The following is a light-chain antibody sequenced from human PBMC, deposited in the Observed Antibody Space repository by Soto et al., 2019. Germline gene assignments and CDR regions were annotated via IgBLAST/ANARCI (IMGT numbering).Light chain of an antibody. Sequence: IQLTQSPSTLPASVGDRATLTCRASQSISNWLARYPQKPGTAPKGLIYHASNLQSGVPSRFSGRGSGTEFTLTISRLQPDDFATYYCQQYNSYSFGQGTKVDIK. J-gene: IGKJ1*01. V-gene: IGKV1-5*01. CDR3: QQYNSYS. CDR2: HAS. CDR1: QSISNW.